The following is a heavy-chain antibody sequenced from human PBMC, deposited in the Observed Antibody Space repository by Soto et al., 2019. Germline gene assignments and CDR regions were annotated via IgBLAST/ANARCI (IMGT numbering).Heavy chain of an antibody. Sequence: QVQLQESGPGLVKPSETLSLTCTVSGGSISSYYWSWIRQPPGKGLEWIGYIYYSGSTNYNPSLKRRVTISVDTSKNQFSLKLSSVTAADTAVYYCARAAYCSGGSCSLYFDYWGQGTLVTVSS. CDR2: IYYSGST. CDR3: ARAAYCSGGSCSLYFDY. D-gene: IGHD2-15*01. J-gene: IGHJ4*02. CDR1: GGSISSYY. V-gene: IGHV4-59*08.